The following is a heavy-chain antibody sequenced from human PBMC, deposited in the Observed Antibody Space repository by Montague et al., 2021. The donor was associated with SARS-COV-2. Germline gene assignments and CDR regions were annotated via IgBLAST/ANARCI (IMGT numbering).Heavy chain of an antibody. Sequence: SETLSLTCTVSGGSISDSNFHWGWIRQPPGKGLGWIGTLYYSGATYYNPSLKSRVTTSMDTSKNQFSLKLTSAIAADTAVYYCARLRGGTPGEHWGQGALVTVSS. CDR2: LYYSGAT. D-gene: IGHD2-21*01. CDR1: GGSISDSNFH. J-gene: IGHJ4*02. V-gene: IGHV4-39*07. CDR3: ARLRGGTPGEH.